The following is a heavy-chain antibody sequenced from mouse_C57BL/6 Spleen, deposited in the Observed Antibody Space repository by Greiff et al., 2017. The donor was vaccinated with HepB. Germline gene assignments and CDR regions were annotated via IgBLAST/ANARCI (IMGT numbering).Heavy chain of an antibody. V-gene: IGHV2-6-1*01. CDR1: GFSLTSYG. J-gene: IGHJ2*01. D-gene: IGHD3-1*01. Sequence: VKLQESGPGLVAPSQSLSISCTASGFSLTSYGVHWVRQPPGKGLEWLVVIWRDGSTTYNSALNSRLSISKDNSESQVFLKLNSLQTDGTAVYYCAGHEPGDYFDYWGQGTTLTVSS. CDR3: AGHEPGDYFDY. CDR2: IWRDGST.